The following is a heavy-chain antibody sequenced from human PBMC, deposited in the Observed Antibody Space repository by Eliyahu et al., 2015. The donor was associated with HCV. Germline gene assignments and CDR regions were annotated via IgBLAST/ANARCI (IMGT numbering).Heavy chain of an antibody. J-gene: IGHJ6*03. Sequence: QLQLQESGPGLVKPSETLSLTCTVSGGSISSSSYYWGWIRQPPGKGLEWIGSIYYSGSTYYNPSLKSRVTISVDTPKNQFSLKLSSVTAADTAVYYCARETAYCGGDCPGGYYYYMDVWGKGTTVTVSS. CDR1: GGSISSSSYY. CDR2: IYYSGST. V-gene: IGHV4-39*07. CDR3: ARETAYCGGDCPGGYYYYMDV. D-gene: IGHD2-21*01.